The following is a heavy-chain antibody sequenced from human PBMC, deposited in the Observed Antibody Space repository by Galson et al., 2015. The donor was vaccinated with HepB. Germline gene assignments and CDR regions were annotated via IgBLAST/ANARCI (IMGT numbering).Heavy chain of an antibody. CDR2: ISWNSGSI. CDR3: AKDSEIRYFDWLPDY. CDR1: GFTFDDYA. Sequence: SLRLSCAASGFTFDDYAMHWVRQAPGKGLEWVSGISWNSGSIGYADSVKGRFTISRDNAKNSLYLQMNSLRAEDTALYYCAKDSEIRYFDWLPDYWGQGTLVTVSS. J-gene: IGHJ4*02. V-gene: IGHV3-9*01. D-gene: IGHD3-9*01.